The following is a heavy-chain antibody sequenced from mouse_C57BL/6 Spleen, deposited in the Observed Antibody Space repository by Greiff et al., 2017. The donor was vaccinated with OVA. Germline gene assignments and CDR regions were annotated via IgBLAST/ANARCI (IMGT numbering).Heavy chain of an antibody. CDR1: GFTFSDYG. J-gene: IGHJ2*01. CDR3: ARGGTTVVYFDY. V-gene: IGHV5-17*01. Sequence: EVKLVESGGGLVKPGGSLKLSCAASGFTFSDYGMHWVRQAPEKGLEWVAYISSGSSTIYYADTVKGRFTISRDNAKNTLFLQMTSLGSEDTAMYYCARGGTTVVYFDYWGQGTTLTVSS. CDR2: ISSGSSTI. D-gene: IGHD1-1*01.